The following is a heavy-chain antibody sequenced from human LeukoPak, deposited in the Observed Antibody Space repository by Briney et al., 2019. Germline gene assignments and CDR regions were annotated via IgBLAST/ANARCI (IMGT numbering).Heavy chain of an antibody. CDR3: ARSGYCGSTSCNTFDY. Sequence: ASVKVSCKASGYTFTTYAMHWVRQAPGQRLEWMGWINAGNGNTKYSQKFQDRVTITRDTSASTAYMELSSLRSEDTAVYYCARSGYCGSTSCNTFDYWGQGTLVTVSS. CDR1: GYTFTTYA. CDR2: INAGNGNT. J-gene: IGHJ4*02. V-gene: IGHV1-3*01. D-gene: IGHD2-2*01.